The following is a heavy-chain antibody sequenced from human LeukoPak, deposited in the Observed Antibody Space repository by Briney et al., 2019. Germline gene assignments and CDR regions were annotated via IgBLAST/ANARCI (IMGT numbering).Heavy chain of an antibody. Sequence: SETLSLTCAVSGGSISSGGYSWSWIRQPPGKGLEWIGYIYHSGSTYYNPSLKSRVTISVDRSKNQFSLKLSSVTAADMAVYYCAKISVAAAAYYVMDVWGQGTTVTVSS. J-gene: IGHJ6*02. CDR1: GGSISSGGYS. CDR2: IYHSGST. CDR3: AKISVAAAAYYVMDV. V-gene: IGHV4-30-2*01. D-gene: IGHD6-13*01.